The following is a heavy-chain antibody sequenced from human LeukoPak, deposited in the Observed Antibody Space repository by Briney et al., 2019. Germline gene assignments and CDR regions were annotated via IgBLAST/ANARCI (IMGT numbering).Heavy chain of an antibody. CDR2: IRSKANSYAT. J-gene: IGHJ4*02. D-gene: IGHD3-10*01. CDR1: GFTFSGSA. Sequence: TGGSLRLSCAASGFTFSGSAMHWVRQASGKGLEWVGRIRSKANSYATAYAASVKGRFTISSDDSKNTLYLQMNSLRAEDTAVYYCAKDLKYYGSGGYFDYWGQGTLVTVSS. CDR3: AKDLKYYGSGGYFDY. V-gene: IGHV3-73*01.